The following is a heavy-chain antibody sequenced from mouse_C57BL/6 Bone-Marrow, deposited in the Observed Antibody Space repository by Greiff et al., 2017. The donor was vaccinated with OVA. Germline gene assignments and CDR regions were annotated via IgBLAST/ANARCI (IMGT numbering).Heavy chain of an antibody. Sequence: VKLQESGPELVKPGASVKISCTASGFAFSSSWMNWVKQRPGKGLEWIGRIYPGGGDTNYTGKFKGKATLTADKASSTAYMQLSSLTSDDSTVYFCASGVYYGSFDYFDYWGQGTTLTVSS. CDR2: IYPGGGDT. V-gene: IGHV1-82*01. CDR1: GFAFSSSW. J-gene: IGHJ2*01. D-gene: IGHD1-1*01. CDR3: ASGVYYGSFDYFDY.